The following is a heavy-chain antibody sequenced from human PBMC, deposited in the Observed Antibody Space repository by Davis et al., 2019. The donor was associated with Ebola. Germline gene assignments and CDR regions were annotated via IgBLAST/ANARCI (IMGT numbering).Heavy chain of an antibody. J-gene: IGHJ4*02. CDR1: GASMTSGGYY. CDR3: AISNLWEVDS. CDR2: ISYGGRT. Sequence: MPSETLSLTCTVSGASMTSGGYYWTWIRQHPGRGLEWIGYISYGGRTSYSPSLKSRIIISEDTAKNQFSLKLSSVTAADTAVYYCAISNLWEVDSWGQGTLVTVSS. V-gene: IGHV4-31*03. D-gene: IGHD1-26*01.